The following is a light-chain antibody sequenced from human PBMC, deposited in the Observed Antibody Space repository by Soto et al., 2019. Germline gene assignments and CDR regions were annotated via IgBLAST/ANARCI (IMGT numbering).Light chain of an antibody. CDR1: QGVSSN. Sequence: ESVMTQSPGTLSASPGERATLSCRASQGVSSNLAWYQQKPGQAPRLLIYGASSRATGVPARFSGSGSGTEFTLTISSLQSEDFAIYYCQQYNNWPLTFGGGTKLEIK. CDR2: GAS. V-gene: IGKV3-15*01. J-gene: IGKJ4*01. CDR3: QQYNNWPLT.